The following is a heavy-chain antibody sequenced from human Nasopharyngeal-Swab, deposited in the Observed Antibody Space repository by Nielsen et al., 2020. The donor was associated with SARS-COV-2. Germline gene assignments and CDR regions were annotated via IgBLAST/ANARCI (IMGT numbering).Heavy chain of an antibody. CDR2: IYYSGST. V-gene: IGHV4-31*02. J-gene: IGHJ4*02. D-gene: IGHD6-6*01. CDR3: ARGGAARPGFDY. Sequence: VRQMPGKGLEWIGCIYYSGSTYYNPSLKSRVTISVDTSKNQFSLKLSSVTAADTAVYYCARGGAARPGFDYWGQGTLVTVSS.